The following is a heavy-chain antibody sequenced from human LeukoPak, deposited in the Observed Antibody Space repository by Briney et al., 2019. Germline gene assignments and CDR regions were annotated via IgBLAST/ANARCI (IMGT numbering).Heavy chain of an antibody. Sequence: GGSLRLSCAASGFTVSSNHMSWVRQAPGKGLKWVSTIYSGGSTYYADSVKGRFTISRDNSKNTLSLQMNSLRAEDTAVYYCAKKQTGLYTNWGQGTLVTVSS. CDR2: IYSGGST. V-gene: IGHV3-66*01. J-gene: IGHJ4*02. D-gene: IGHD2-2*02. CDR3: AKKQTGLYTN. CDR1: GFTVSSNH.